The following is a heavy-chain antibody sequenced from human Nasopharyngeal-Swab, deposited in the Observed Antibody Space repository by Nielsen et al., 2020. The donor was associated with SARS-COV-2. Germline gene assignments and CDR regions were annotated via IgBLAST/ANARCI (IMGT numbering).Heavy chain of an antibody. CDR2: IYYSGST. CDR3: ARVVMVYAIYWFDP. D-gene: IGHD2-8*01. V-gene: IGHV4-59*13. Sequence: PGKGLEWIGYIYYSGSTSYNPSLESRVTISVDTSKNQFSLKLSSVTAADTAVYYCARVVMVYAIYWFDPWGQGTLVTVSS. J-gene: IGHJ5*02.